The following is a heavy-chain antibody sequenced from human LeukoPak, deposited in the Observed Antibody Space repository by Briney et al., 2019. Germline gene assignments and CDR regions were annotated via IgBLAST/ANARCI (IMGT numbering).Heavy chain of an antibody. CDR2: IYTSGST. D-gene: IGHD2-2*01. CDR1: GGSISSYY. Sequence: SETLSLTCTVSGGSISSYYWSWIRQPAGKGLEWIGRIYTSGSTNYNPSLKSRVTMSVDTSKNQFSLKLSSVTAADTAVYYCARDWGQGYCSSTSCYVRSWFDPWGQGALVTVSS. J-gene: IGHJ5*02. V-gene: IGHV4-4*07. CDR3: ARDWGQGYCSSTSCYVRSWFDP.